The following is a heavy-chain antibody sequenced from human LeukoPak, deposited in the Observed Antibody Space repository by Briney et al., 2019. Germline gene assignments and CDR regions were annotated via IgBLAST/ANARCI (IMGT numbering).Heavy chain of an antibody. CDR1: GFIFSNSG. CDR3: ARDPPNSSGYYLDY. CDR2: IYTDGSTK. J-gene: IGHJ4*02. V-gene: IGHV3-33*01. Sequence: QPGGSLRLSCAASGFIFSNSGMHWVRQAPGKGLEWVTVIYTDGSTKYYADSVKGRFTISRDNSQNTLYLQMNSLRAEDTAVYYCARDPPNSSGYYLDYWGQGTLVTVSS. D-gene: IGHD3-22*01.